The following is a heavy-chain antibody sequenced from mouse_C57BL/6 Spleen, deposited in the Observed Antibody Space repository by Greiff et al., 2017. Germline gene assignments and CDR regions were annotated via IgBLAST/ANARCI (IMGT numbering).Heavy chain of an antibody. CDR1: GYAFSSYW. V-gene: IGHV1-80*01. CDR3: ARGNGNYVESFAY. J-gene: IGHJ3*01. D-gene: IGHD2-1*01. CDR2: IYPGDGDT. Sequence: QVQLKQSGAELVKPGASVKISCKASGYAFSSYWMNWVKQRPGKGLEWIGQIYPGDGDTNYNGKFKGKATLTADKSSSTAYMQLSSLTSEDSAVYFCARGNGNYVESFAYWGQGTLVTVSA.